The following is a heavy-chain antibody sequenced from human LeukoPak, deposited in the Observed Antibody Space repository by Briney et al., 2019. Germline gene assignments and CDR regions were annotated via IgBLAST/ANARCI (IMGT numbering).Heavy chain of an antibody. Sequence: GGSLRLSCAASGFTFSSYTMTWVRQTPGKGLEWVSSISGSGGSTYYADSVKGQFTMSRDNSKNTLYLQMNSLRAEDTAVYYCAKRGYNYDYDYWGQGTLVTVSS. CDR3: AKRGYNYDYDY. CDR2: ISGSGGST. J-gene: IGHJ4*02. D-gene: IGHD5-18*01. CDR1: GFTFSSYT. V-gene: IGHV3-23*01.